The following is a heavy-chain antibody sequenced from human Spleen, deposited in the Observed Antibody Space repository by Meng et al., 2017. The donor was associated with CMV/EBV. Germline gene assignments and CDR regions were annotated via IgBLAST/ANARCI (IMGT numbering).Heavy chain of an antibody. J-gene: IGHJ3*02. V-gene: IGHV3-21*01. D-gene: IGHD6-19*01. Sequence: GGSLRLSCAASGFTFSSYSMNWVRQAPGKGLEWVSSISSSSSYIYYADSVKARFTISRDNSKNTVYLQMNSLRAEDTALYYCAKNNGWFAVDIWGHGTMVTVSS. CDR3: AKNNGWFAVDI. CDR2: ISSSSSYI. CDR1: GFTFSSYS.